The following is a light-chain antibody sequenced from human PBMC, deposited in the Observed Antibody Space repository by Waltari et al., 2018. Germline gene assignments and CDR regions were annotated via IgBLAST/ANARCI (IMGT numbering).Light chain of an antibody. Sequence: DIQLTQSPSTLSASVGDRVTITCRASQSISSWLAWDHQKPGKAPKLLIYKASSLERWVPSRFSGSGSGTEFTLTISSLQPEDFATYYCQQYNTYTFGQGTKLEIK. CDR1: QSISSW. J-gene: IGKJ2*01. V-gene: IGKV1-5*03. CDR2: KAS. CDR3: QQYNTYT.